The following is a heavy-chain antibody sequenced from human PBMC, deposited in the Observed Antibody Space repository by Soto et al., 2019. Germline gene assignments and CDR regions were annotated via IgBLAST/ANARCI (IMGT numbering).Heavy chain of an antibody. CDR2: IYSGGWT. V-gene: IGHV3-53*01. CDR3: AREGYRGSDYYFDY. D-gene: IGHD5-12*01. CDR1: GFTLSTNY. J-gene: IGHJ4*02. Sequence: DVQLVESGGGLIQPGGSLRLSCAASGFTLSTNYMTWVRQAPGKGLEWVSLIYSGGWTSYAASVEGRFTISRDDSRNTLYLEMNSLRAEDTAMYYFAREGYRGSDYYFDYWGQGTLVTVSS.